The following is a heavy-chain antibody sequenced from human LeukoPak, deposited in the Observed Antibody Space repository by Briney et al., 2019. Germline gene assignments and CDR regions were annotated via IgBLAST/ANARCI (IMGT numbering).Heavy chain of an antibody. D-gene: IGHD2-15*01. CDR2: ISSSSSYI. CDR1: GFTFSSYS. Sequence: GGSLRLSCAASGFTFSSYSMNWVRQAPGKGLEWVSSISSSSSYIYYTDSVKGRFTISRDNAKNSLYLQMNSLRAEDTAVYYCARDHQEYCSGGSCTYFDYWGQGTLVTVSS. V-gene: IGHV3-21*01. J-gene: IGHJ4*02. CDR3: ARDHQEYCSGGSCTYFDY.